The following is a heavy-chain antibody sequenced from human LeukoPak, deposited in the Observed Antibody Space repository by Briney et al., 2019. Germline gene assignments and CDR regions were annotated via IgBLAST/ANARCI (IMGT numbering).Heavy chain of an antibody. CDR3: ARGEVDGYNYYFDY. J-gene: IGHJ4*02. CDR1: GGSIRSTSYY. V-gene: IGHV4-39*07. CDR2: IFYSGSA. D-gene: IGHD5-24*01. Sequence: SETLSLTCTVSGGSIRSTSYYWGWIRQPPGKGLEWIGSIFYSGSAYYNPSLKSRVTMSVDTSKNQFSLKLSSVTAADTAVYYCARGEVDGYNYYFDYWGQGTLVTVSS.